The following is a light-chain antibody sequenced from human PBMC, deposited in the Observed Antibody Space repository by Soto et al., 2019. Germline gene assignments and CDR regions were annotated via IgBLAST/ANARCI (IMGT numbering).Light chain of an antibody. J-gene: IGKJ1*01. V-gene: IGKV3-15*01. CDR3: QQYNNWPPGT. CDR2: GAS. CDR1: QSVSSN. Sequence: EIVRTQSPDTLSVSPGERATLSCRASQSVSSNLAWYQQKPGQAPRLLIYGASTRATGIPARFSGSGSGTEFTLTISSLQSEDFAVYYCQQYNNWPPGTFGQGTKVDIK.